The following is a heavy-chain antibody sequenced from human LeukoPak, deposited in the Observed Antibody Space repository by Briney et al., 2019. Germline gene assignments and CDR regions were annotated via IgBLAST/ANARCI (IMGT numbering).Heavy chain of an antibody. V-gene: IGHV4-34*01. CDR2: IKHSGST. J-gene: IGHJ4*02. D-gene: IGHD5-12*01. Sequence: GSLRLSCAASGFTFSDYYMSWIRQAPGKGLEWVGEIKHSGSTNYNPSLKSRVSISVDTSKNQFSLKLSSVTAADTAVYYCARHRDGYNFMGNDYWGQGTLVTVSS. CDR3: ARHRDGYNFMGNDY. CDR1: GFTFSDYY.